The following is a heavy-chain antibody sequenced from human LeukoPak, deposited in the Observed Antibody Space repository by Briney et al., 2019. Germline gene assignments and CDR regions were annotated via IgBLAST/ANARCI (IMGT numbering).Heavy chain of an antibody. J-gene: IGHJ3*02. CDR1: GFTFKTYW. D-gene: IGHD1-26*01. CDR3: GRDRLGRSDAFDI. Sequence: GGSLRLSCAASGFTFKTYWMHWVRQDPGKGLVWVSRINSDGSNTDYADSVKGRVTISRDNAKNTLFLQMTSLRAEDTAVYYCGRDRLGRSDAFDIWGQGTMVTVSS. CDR2: INSDGSNT. V-gene: IGHV3-74*01.